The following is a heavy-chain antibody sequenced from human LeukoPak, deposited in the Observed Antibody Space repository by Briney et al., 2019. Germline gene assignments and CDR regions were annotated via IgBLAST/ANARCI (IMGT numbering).Heavy chain of an antibody. CDR3: ARNVRDTGTFDY. D-gene: IGHD5-18*01. CDR2: MNPNSGDT. CDR1: GYTFTSYD. Sequence: GASVKVSCKASGYTFTSYDINWVRQATGQGLEWMGWMNPNSGDTGYAQRFQGRVTMTRSTSISTAYMELSSLRSEDTAVYYCARNVRDTGTFDYWGQGTLVTASS. J-gene: IGHJ4*02. V-gene: IGHV1-8*01.